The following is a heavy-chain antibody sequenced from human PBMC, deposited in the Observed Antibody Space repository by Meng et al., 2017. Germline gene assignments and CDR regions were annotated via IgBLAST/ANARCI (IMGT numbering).Heavy chain of an antibody. CDR3: ARGGEVAGTGGGYNWFDP. CDR2: IYSGGST. J-gene: IGHJ5*02. Sequence: GESLKISCAASGFTVSSNYMSWVRQAPGKGLEWVSVIYSGGSTYYADSVKGRFTISRHNSKNTLYLQMNSLRAEDTAVYYCARGGEVAGTGGGYNWFDPWGQGTLVTVSS. V-gene: IGHV3-53*04. D-gene: IGHD6-19*01. CDR1: GFTVSSNY.